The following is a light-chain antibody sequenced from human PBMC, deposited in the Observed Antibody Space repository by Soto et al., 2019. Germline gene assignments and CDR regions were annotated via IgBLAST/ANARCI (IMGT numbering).Light chain of an antibody. CDR1: QSVSSN. CDR3: QQYNNWPGT. V-gene: IGKV3-15*01. Sequence: EIVITQSPATLSVPTGERASLPCRASQSVSSNLAWYQQKPDQAPRLLIYGASTRATGIPARFSGSGSGTEFTLTISSLQSEDCAVYYCQQYNNWPGTFGQGTKVDIK. J-gene: IGKJ1*01. CDR2: GAS.